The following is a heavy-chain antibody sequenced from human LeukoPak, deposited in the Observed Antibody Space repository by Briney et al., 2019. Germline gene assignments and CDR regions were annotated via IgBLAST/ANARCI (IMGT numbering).Heavy chain of an antibody. D-gene: IGHD5-12*01. CDR3: AKDRRGYSGYADY. Sequence: GGTLRLSCAASGFTFSSYGMSWVRQAPGKGLEWVSAISGSGGSKYYADSVKGRFTISRDNSKNTLYLQMNSLRAEDTAVYYCAKDRRGYSGYADYWGQGTLVTVSS. CDR1: GFTFSSYG. CDR2: ISGSGGSK. V-gene: IGHV3-23*01. J-gene: IGHJ4*02.